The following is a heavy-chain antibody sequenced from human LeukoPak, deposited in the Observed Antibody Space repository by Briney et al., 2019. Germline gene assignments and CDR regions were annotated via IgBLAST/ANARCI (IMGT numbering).Heavy chain of an antibody. CDR1: GGTFSSYA. D-gene: IGHD3-10*01. CDR2: IIPIFGTA. V-gene: IGHV1-69*05. CDR3: ARAGSDYYYYYMDV. Sequence: GASVKVSCKASGGTFSSYAISWVRQAPGQGLVWMGRIIPIFGTANYAQKFQGRVTITTDESTSTAYMELSSLRSEDTAVYYCARAGSDYYYYYMDVWGKGTTVTVSS. J-gene: IGHJ6*03.